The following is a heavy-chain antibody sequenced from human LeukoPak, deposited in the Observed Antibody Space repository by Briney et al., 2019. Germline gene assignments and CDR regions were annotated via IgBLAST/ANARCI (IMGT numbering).Heavy chain of an antibody. CDR1: GFTFSNYA. CDR2: ISGSGGNT. Sequence: GGSLRLSCAASGFTFSNYAMSWVRQAPGKGLEWVSGISGSGGNTNHADSVRGRFTISRDNSKNTLYLQMNSLRADDTAVYYCAKWARWDYYYYGMDVWGQGTTVTVSS. J-gene: IGHJ6*02. CDR3: AKWARWDYYYYGMDV. D-gene: IGHD5-24*01. V-gene: IGHV3-23*01.